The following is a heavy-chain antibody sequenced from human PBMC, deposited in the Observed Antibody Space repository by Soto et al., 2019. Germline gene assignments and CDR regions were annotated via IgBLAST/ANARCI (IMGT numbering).Heavy chain of an antibody. CDR1: GLTFSNYA. CDR3: ARVPGNTYGYQN. CDR2: ISGSGGTI. D-gene: IGHD5-18*01. V-gene: IGHV3-23*01. J-gene: IGHJ4*02. Sequence: GGSLRLSCAASGLTFSNYAMTWVRQAPGKGLEWVSTISGSGGTIYYADSVKGRFTISRDNSKNTLYLQMSSLRVEDTAVYYCARVPGNTYGYQNWGQGTLLTVSS.